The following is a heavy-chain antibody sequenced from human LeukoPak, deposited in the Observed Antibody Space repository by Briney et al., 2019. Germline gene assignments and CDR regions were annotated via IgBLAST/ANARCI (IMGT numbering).Heavy chain of an antibody. CDR2: ISAYNGNI. CDR3: ARVPHKFGRYFVLHDDY. J-gene: IGHJ4*02. V-gene: IGHV1-18*01. Sequence: ASVKVSCKASGYTFTSYGISWVRQAPGQGLEWMGWISAYNGNINYAQKLQGRVTMTTDTSTSTAYMELRSLRSDDTAMYYCARVPHKFGRYFVLHDDYWGQGTLVTVSS. CDR1: GYTFTSYG. D-gene: IGHD3-9*01.